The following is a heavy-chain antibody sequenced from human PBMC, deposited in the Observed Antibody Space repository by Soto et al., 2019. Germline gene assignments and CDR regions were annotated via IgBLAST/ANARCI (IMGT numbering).Heavy chain of an antibody. J-gene: IGHJ5*02. CDR2: ISTYNGNT. CDR3: ARVVPDCSSSSCYKGQYNWFAP. Sequence: ASVKVSCKASRYTFTNFGISWVRHSPGQGLDWRGWISTYNGNTPSAQQLRGRLTMTTDTATSTAYMDLRSLRSDATTVYYFARVVPDCSSSSCYKGQYNWFAPGGQGSLVTVSS. V-gene: IGHV1-18*01. D-gene: IGHD2-2*02. CDR1: RYTFTNFG.